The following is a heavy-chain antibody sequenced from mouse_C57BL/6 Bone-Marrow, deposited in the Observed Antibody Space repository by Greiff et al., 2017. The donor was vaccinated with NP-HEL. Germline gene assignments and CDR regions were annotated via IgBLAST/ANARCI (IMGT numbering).Heavy chain of an antibody. J-gene: IGHJ3*01. CDR2: INPSNGGT. D-gene: IGHD2-5*01. V-gene: IGHV1-53*01. CDR1: GYPFTSYW. Sequence: QVHVKQPGTELVKPGASVKLSCKASGYPFTSYWMHWVKQRPGQGLEWIGNINPSNGGTNYNEKFKSKATLTVDKSSSTAYMQLSSLTSEDSAVYYCARSYSNYLSWFAYWGQGTLVTVSA. CDR3: ARSYSNYLSWFAY.